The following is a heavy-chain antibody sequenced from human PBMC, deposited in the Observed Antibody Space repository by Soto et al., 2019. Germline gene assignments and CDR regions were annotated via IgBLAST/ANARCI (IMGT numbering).Heavy chain of an antibody. CDR2: IKQDGSEK. V-gene: IGHV3-7*01. CDR1: GFTFSSYW. Sequence: GGSLRLSCAASGFTFSSYWMSWVRQAPGKGLEWVANIKQDGSEKYYVDSVKGRFTISRDNAKNSLYLQMNSLRAEDTAVYYCARVDKYYYDSSGYPTFDYWGQGTLVTVSS. D-gene: IGHD3-22*01. CDR3: ARVDKYYYDSSGYPTFDY. J-gene: IGHJ4*02.